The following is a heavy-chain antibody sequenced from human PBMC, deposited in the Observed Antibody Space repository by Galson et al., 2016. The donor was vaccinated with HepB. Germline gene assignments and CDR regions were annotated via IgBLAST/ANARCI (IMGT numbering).Heavy chain of an antibody. V-gene: IGHV5-51*01. CDR2: IYPDDSDT. CDR1: GYNFNSYW. J-gene: IGHJ4*02. D-gene: IGHD6-13*01. Sequence: QSGAEVKKPGEFLKISCTGSGYNFNSYWIAWVRQRPGKGLEWMGIIYPDDSDTRYNPAFQGQVTISADKSISTAYLQWRSLKASDTARYFCARSKSSSWYFQGVYWGQGTLVTVYS. CDR3: ARSKSSSWYFQGVY.